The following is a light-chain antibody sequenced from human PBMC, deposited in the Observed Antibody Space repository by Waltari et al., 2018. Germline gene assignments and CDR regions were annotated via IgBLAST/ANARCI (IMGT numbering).Light chain of an antibody. CDR1: QGINTY. CDR2: FAS. J-gene: IGKJ5*01. Sequence: IQLTPSPSSLSASVGDRVTITCRASQGINTYLAWYQQKPGKAPKLLIYFASTLQSGVPSTFSGSGSGTDFTLTISSLQPEDSATYYCQHVDTYPITFGQGTRLEIK. V-gene: IGKV1-9*01. CDR3: QHVDTYPIT.